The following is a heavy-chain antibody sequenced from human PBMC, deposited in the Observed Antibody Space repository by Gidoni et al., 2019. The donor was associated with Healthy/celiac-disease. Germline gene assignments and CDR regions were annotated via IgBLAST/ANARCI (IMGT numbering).Heavy chain of an antibody. D-gene: IGHD1-26*01. J-gene: IGHJ3*02. CDR1: GGTFSRYT. CDR2: IIPILGIA. V-gene: IGHV1-69*02. Sequence: VQLAQSGAEVKKPGSSVKVSCKPSGGTFSRYTISGVRQAPGQGLEGLGRIIPILGIANYAQKFQGRVTITADKSTSTAYMELSSLRSEDTAVYYCARAVGQVGAFDIWGQGPMVTVSS. CDR3: ARAVGQVGAFDI.